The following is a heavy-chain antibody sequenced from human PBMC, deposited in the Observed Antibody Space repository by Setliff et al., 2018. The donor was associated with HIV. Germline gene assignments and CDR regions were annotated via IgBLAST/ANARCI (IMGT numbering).Heavy chain of an antibody. Sequence: SETLSLTCTVSGYSISSGYYWGWIRQPPGKGLEWIGSIYHSGSTYYNPSLKSRVTISVDTSKNQFSLKLSSVTAADTAVYYCARGPGDHILYYFDYWGQGTLVTVSS. V-gene: IGHV4-38-2*02. CDR1: GYSISSGYY. CDR2: IYHSGST. CDR3: ARGPGDHILYYFDY. D-gene: IGHD7-27*01. J-gene: IGHJ4*02.